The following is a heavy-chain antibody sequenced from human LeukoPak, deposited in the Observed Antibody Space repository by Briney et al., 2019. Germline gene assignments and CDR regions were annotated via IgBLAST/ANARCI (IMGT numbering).Heavy chain of an antibody. Sequence: SGGSLRLSCAASGFTFSSYGMHWVRQAPGKGLEWVSSISGSGAMTYYADSVKGRFTISRDNAMDRLYLQMNSLRADDTAVYYCVKDRVDGSGSQFDSWGQGSLVIVSS. CDR2: ISGSGAMT. J-gene: IGHJ4*02. V-gene: IGHV3-23*01. CDR1: GFTFSSYG. D-gene: IGHD3-10*01. CDR3: VKDRVDGSGSQFDS.